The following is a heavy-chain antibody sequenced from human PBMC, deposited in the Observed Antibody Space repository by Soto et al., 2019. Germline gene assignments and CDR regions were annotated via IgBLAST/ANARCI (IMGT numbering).Heavy chain of an antibody. J-gene: IGHJ4*02. V-gene: IGHV1-8*01. Sequence: ASVKVSCKASGYTFTSYDINWVRQAPGQGLEWMGWMNPNSGNTGYAQKFQGRVTMTMYSSISTAYMELSSLRSEDTAVYYCARNKKVSGSYYYWGQGTLVTVSS. D-gene: IGHD3-10*01. CDR1: GYTFTSYD. CDR3: ARNKKVSGSYYY. CDR2: MNPNSGNT.